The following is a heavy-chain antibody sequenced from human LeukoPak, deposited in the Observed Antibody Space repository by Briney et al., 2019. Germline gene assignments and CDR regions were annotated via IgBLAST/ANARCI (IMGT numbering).Heavy chain of an antibody. CDR1: GGSISSGGYY. V-gene: IGHV4-61*02. D-gene: IGHD3-10*01. CDR3: ARDRRESWVGPFDY. Sequence: PSQTLSLTCTVSGGSISSGGYYWSWIRQPAGKGLEWIGRIYTSGSTNYNPSLKSRVTMSVDTSKNQFSLKLSSVTAADTAVYYCARDRRESWVGPFDYWGQGTLVTVSS. CDR2: IYTSGST. J-gene: IGHJ4*02.